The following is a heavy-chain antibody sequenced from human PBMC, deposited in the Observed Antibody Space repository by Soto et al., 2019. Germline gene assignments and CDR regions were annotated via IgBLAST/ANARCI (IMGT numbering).Heavy chain of an antibody. Sequence: EVQLLESGGGLVQPGGSLRLSCAASGFTFSSYAMSWVRQAPGKGLEWVSAISGSGGSTYYADSVKGRFTISRDNSKNTLYLQMNSLRAEDTAVYYCAKGMDIVVVVAANAFDYWGQGTLVTVSS. D-gene: IGHD2-15*01. J-gene: IGHJ4*02. CDR1: GFTFSSYA. V-gene: IGHV3-23*01. CDR2: ISGSGGST. CDR3: AKGMDIVVVVAANAFDY.